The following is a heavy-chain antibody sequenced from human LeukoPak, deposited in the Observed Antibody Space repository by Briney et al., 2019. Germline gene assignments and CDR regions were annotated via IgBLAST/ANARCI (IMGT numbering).Heavy chain of an antibody. Sequence: ASVKVSCKASGYTFTGYYMHWVRQAPGQGLEWMGWINPNSGGTNYAQKFQGRVTMTRATSISTAYMELSRLRSDDTAVYSCARVPPGITGTVHNWFDPWGQGTLVTVSS. CDR3: ARVPPGITGTVHNWFDP. CDR1: GYTFTGYY. J-gene: IGHJ5*02. V-gene: IGHV1-2*02. CDR2: INPNSGGT. D-gene: IGHD1-20*01.